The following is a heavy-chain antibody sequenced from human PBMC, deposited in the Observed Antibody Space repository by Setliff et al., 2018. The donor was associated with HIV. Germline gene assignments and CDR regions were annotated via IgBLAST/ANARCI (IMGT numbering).Heavy chain of an antibody. CDR1: GFTFSYRW. D-gene: IGHD3-10*01. Sequence: GGSLRLSCAASGFTFSYRWMTWVRQAPGKGLEWVANIKGDGSEKYYVDSVKGRFTISRDNSKNTVYLQMNSLRADDTAVYYCAKRDYSSSHDHYPLFDFWGQGTLVTVSS. CDR2: IKGDGSEK. V-gene: IGHV3-7*03. J-gene: IGHJ4*02. CDR3: AKRDYSSSHDHYPLFDF.